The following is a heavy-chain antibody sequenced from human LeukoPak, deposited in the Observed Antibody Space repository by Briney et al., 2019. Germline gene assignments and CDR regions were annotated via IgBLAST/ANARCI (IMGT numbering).Heavy chain of an antibody. D-gene: IGHD1-1*01. J-gene: IGHJ4*02. Sequence: SETLSLTCTVSGGSISSSSYYWGWIRQPPGKGLEWIGSIYYSGSTNYNPSLKSQVTISVDTSKNQFSLKLSSVTTADTAVYYCASTSLSIGQRYYFDYWGQGTLVTVSS. CDR1: GGSISSSSYY. V-gene: IGHV4-39*07. CDR3: ASTSLSIGQRYYFDY. CDR2: IYYSGST.